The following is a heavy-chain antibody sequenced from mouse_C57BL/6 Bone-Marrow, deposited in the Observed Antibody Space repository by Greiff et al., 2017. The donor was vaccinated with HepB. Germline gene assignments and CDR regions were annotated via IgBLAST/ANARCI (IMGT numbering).Heavy chain of an antibody. J-gene: IGHJ4*01. CDR2: LIPNNGGT. V-gene: IGHV1-26*01. D-gene: IGHD1-1*01. Sequence: EVQLQQSGPELVKPGASVKISCKASGYTFTDYYMNWVKQSHGKSLEWIGYLIPNNGGTSYNQKFTGKATLTVDKSSSTAYMDLRRLTSEDDAVNYCAGEGDYYGSSISVDYWGQGTSVTVSS. CDR1: GYTFTDYY. CDR3: AGEGDYYGSSISVDY.